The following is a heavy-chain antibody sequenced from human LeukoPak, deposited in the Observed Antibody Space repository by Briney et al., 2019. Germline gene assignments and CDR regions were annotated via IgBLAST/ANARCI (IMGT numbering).Heavy chain of an antibody. J-gene: IGHJ4*02. CDR3: ARVRFLEWLFSQPYYFDY. CDR1: RFTFSNYW. V-gene: IGHV3-7*03. CDR2: IKDDGSET. D-gene: IGHD3-3*01. Sequence: GGSLRLSCAASRFTFSNYWMAWVRQAPGKGLEWVANIKDDGSETYYVDSVKGRFTISRDNAKNSLYLQMNSLRAEDTAVYYCARVRFLEWLFSQPYYFDYWGQGTLVTVSS.